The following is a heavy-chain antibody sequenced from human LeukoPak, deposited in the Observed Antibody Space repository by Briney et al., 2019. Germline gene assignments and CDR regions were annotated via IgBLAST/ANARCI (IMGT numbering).Heavy chain of an antibody. Sequence: PSETLSLTCTVSGGSISSSYWSWIRQPPGKGLEWIGYIYYSGSTNYNPSLKSRVTMSVDTSKNQFSLKLSSVTAADTAVYYCARRHSSGWWFDYWGQGTLVTVSS. CDR2: IYYSGST. V-gene: IGHV4-59*08. CDR3: ARRHSSGWWFDY. CDR1: GGSISSSY. D-gene: IGHD6-19*01. J-gene: IGHJ4*02.